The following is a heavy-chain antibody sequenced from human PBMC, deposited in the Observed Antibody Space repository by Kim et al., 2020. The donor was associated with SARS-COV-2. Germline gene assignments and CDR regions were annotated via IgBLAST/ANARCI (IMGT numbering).Heavy chain of an antibody. Sequence: GGSLRLSCAASGFTFDDYAMHWVRQAPGKGLEWVSGISWNSGSIGYADSVKGRFTISRDNAKNSLYLQMNSLRAEDTALYYCAKDLFPIVVVPAATRARMDVWGQGTTVTVS. CDR2: ISWNSGSI. CDR3: AKDLFPIVVVPAATRARMDV. V-gene: IGHV3-9*01. D-gene: IGHD2-2*01. CDR1: GFTFDDYA. J-gene: IGHJ6*02.